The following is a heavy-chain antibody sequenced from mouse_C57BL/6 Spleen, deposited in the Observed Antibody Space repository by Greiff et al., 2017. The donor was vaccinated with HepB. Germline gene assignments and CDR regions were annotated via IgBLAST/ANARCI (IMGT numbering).Heavy chain of an antibody. V-gene: IGHV1-15*01. J-gene: IGHJ3*01. CDR1: GYTFTDYE. CDR2: IDPETGGT. D-gene: IGHD4-1*01. Sequence: QVTLKESGAELVRPGASVTLSCKASGYTFTDYEMHWVKQTPVHGLEWIRAIDPETGGTAYNQKFKGKAILTADKSSSTAYMELRSLTSEDSAVYYCTRNGADWDRFAYWGQGTLVTVSA. CDR3: TRNGADWDRFAY.